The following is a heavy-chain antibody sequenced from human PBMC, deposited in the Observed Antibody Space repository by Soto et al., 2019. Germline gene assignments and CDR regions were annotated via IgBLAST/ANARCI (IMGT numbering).Heavy chain of an antibody. D-gene: IGHD3-10*01. Sequence: QITLKESGPPLVKPTQTLTLTCTFSGFSLSTSGVGVGWIRQPPGKALEWLGIIYWDDVKWCSPSLKTRLTLTNDTSKNQVVLIMTNMDPVDTATYYCAHSEGFGEYFQHWGQGTLVTVSS. CDR3: AHSEGFGEYFQH. CDR1: GFSLSTSGVG. V-gene: IGHV2-5*02. CDR2: IYWDDVK. J-gene: IGHJ1*01.